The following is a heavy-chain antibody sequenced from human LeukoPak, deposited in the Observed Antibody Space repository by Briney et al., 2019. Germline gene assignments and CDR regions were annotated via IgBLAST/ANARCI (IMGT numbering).Heavy chain of an antibody. CDR1: GYTFTGYY. Sequence: ASVKVSCKASGYTFTGYYMHWVRQAPGQGLEWMGWMDPKIGGTKYAQKFQGRVTMTWDTSISTAYMELSRLRSDDTAVYYCARERDSNYWLDPWGQGTLVTVSS. CDR2: MDPKIGGT. CDR3: ARERDSNYWLDP. J-gene: IGHJ5*02. V-gene: IGHV1-2*02. D-gene: IGHD4-11*01.